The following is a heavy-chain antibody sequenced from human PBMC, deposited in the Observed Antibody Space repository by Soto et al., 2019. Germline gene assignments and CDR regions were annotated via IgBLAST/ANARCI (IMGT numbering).Heavy chain of an antibody. J-gene: IGHJ4*02. V-gene: IGHV3-53*01. CDR2: IYSGGST. Sequence: GGSLRLSCAASGFTVSSNYMSWVRQAPGKGLEWVSVIYSGGSTFYADSVRDRFTISRDNAANSLFLHMNSLGAEDTAVYYCATYHDDEWESYRHRYWGQGTLVTVSS. CDR3: ATYHDDEWESYRHRY. CDR1: GFTVSSNY. D-gene: IGHD3-16*02.